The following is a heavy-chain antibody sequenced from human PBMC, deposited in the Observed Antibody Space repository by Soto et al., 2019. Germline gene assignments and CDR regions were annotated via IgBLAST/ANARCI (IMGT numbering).Heavy chain of an antibody. CDR1: GGSFSGYY. D-gene: IGHD3-10*01. CDR2: INHSGST. CDR3: ARVSSIGYYYYYMDV. V-gene: IGHV4-34*01. Sequence: SETLSLTCAVYGGSFSGYYWSWIRQPPGKGLEWIGEINHSGSTNYNPSLKSRVTISVDTSKNQFSLKLSSVTAADTAVYYCARVSSIGYYYYYMDVWGKGTTVTVSS. J-gene: IGHJ6*03.